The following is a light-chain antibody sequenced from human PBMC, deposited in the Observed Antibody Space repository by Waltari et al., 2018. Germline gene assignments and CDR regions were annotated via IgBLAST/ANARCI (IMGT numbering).Light chain of an antibody. CDR1: GSDFRDYDF. V-gene: IGLV2-8*01. J-gene: IGLJ2*01. CDR2: EVS. Sequence: QSALTQPPSASGSPGQSVTISCTGSGSDFRDYDFVSWYQQHPGKAPKVILYEVSKRSSWVPDRFSGSKSGNTASLTVSGLQAEDEADYYCSSFAGRWIFGGGTKLTVL. CDR3: SSFAGRWI.